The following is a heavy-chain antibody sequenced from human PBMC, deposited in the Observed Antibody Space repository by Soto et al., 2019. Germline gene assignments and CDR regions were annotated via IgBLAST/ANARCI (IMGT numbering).Heavy chain of an antibody. CDR2: ISSSSSTI. V-gene: IGHV3-48*01. J-gene: IGHJ4*02. CDR1: GFTFSSYS. Sequence: GGSLRLSCAASGFTFSSYSMNWVLHAPGKGLEWVSYISSSSSTIYYADSVKGRFTISRDNAKNSLYLQMNSLRAEDTAAYYCASEVRYSGYDLWGQGTLVTVSS. D-gene: IGHD5-12*01. CDR3: ASEVRYSGYDL.